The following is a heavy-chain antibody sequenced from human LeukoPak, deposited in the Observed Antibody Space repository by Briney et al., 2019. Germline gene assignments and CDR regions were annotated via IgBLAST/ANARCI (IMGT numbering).Heavy chain of an antibody. CDR1: GFTLSNYW. J-gene: IGHJ6*03. D-gene: IGHD3-3*01. Sequence: GGSLRLSCTHSGFTLSNYWMHWGRHAPGKGVVCVSRINTDGSSPSYADYVKGRLTISRNNAKNTLFLQMNSLRAEDTAVYYCARALYDFWSGYYIANYMDVWGKGTPVTVSS. CDR3: ARALYDFWSGYYIANYMDV. CDR2: INTDGSSP. V-gene: IGHV3-74*01.